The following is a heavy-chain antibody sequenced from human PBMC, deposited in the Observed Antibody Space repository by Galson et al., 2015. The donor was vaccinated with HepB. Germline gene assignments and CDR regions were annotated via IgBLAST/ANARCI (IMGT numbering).Heavy chain of an antibody. CDR2: INPNSGGT. V-gene: IGHV1-2*06. Sequence: SVKVSCKASGSTFTAYNMHWIRQAPGQGLEWMGRINPNSGGTNYAQKFQARVTMTRDTSISTVYMELSRLRSDDTAVYFCARGRIYADAFDFWGQGTMVTVSS. CDR3: ARGRIYADAFDF. CDR1: GSTFTAYN. D-gene: IGHD3-16*01. J-gene: IGHJ3*01.